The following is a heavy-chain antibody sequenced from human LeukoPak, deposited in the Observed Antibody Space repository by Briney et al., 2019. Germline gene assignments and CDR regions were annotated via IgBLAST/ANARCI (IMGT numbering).Heavy chain of an antibody. D-gene: IGHD1-1*01. J-gene: IGHJ4*02. CDR1: GLSFSFYA. CDR3: AKDFVRYNIQFDY. V-gene: IGHV3-23*01. CDR2: ISGGGAGT. Sequence: GGSLRLSCAASGLSFSFYAMSWVCQAPGKGLEWVSSISGGGAGTYYADSVRGRFTISRDNSKNTLYLQMNSLRAEDTALYYCAKDFVRYNIQFDYWGQGALVTVSS.